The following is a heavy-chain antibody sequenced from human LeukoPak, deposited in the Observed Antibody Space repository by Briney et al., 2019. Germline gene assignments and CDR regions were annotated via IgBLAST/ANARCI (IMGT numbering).Heavy chain of an antibody. J-gene: IGHJ4*02. V-gene: IGHV3-23*01. CDR2: VSGSGSST. CDR1: GFTFSSYA. Sequence: PGGSLRLPCAASGFTFSSYAMNWVRQAPGKGLEWVSAVSGSGSSTYYADSVKGRFTISRDNSKNTLYLRMNSLRAEDTAVYYCAKCPEPSGGYFDYWGQGTLVTVSS. CDR3: AKCPEPSGGYFDY. D-gene: IGHD1-26*01.